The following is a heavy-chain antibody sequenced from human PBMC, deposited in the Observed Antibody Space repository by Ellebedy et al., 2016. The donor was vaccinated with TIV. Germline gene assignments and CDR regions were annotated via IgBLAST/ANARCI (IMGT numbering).Heavy chain of an antibody. J-gene: IGHJ5*02. CDR1: GGSMRSGSYC. CDR3: ARGRHSYGYEWLDT. V-gene: IGHV4-30-2*01. CDR2: INQSGRT. Sequence: SETLSLTXAVSGGSMRSGSYCWSWIRQPPGKGLEWVGYINQSGRTYYNPSLKSRVTISVDRSRNKFSLDLRSVTAADTAVYYCARGRHSYGYEWLDTWGQGTLASVSS. D-gene: IGHD5-18*01.